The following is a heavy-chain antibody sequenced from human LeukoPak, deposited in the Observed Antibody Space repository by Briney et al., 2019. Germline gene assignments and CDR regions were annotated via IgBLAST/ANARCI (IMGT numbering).Heavy chain of an antibody. J-gene: IGHJ6*03. D-gene: IGHD3-10*01. CDR3: ARDLLYGSGSYYIDWYYYYMDV. Sequence: PSETQSLTCSVSGYSISSGYYWGWIRQPPGKGLEWIGSIYHSGSTYYNPSLKSRVTISVDTSKNQFSLKVSSVTAADTAVYYCARDLLYGSGSYYIDWYYYYMDVWGKGTTVTVSS. V-gene: IGHV4-38-2*02. CDR1: GYSISSGYY. CDR2: IYHSGST.